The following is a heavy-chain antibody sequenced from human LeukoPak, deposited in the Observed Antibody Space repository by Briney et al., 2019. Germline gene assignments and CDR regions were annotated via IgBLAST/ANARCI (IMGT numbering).Heavy chain of an antibody. Sequence: PSETLSLTCTVSGGSISSYYWSWIRQPPGKGLEWIGYIYYSGSTNYNPSLKSRVTISVDTSKDQFSLKLSSVTAADTAVYYCARGRYSSMVRGVIIPTYYFDYWGQGNPGHRLL. CDR1: GGSISSYY. V-gene: IGHV4-59*12. CDR3: ARGRYSSMVRGVIIPTYYFDY. J-gene: IGHJ4*02. CDR2: IYYSGST. D-gene: IGHD3-10*01.